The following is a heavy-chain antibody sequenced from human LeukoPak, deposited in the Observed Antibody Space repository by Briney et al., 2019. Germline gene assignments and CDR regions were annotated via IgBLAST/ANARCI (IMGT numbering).Heavy chain of an antibody. J-gene: IGHJ4*02. V-gene: IGHV3-33*01. CDR2: IWYDGSNK. CDR1: GFTFSSYG. CDR3: ARDNGATVDY. D-gene: IGHD3-10*01. Sequence: GGSLRLSCAASGFTFSSYGMHWVRQAPGKGLEWVAVIWYDGSNKYYADSVKGRFTISRDNSKDTLYLQMNSLRAEDTAVCYCARDNGATVDYWGQGTLVTVSS.